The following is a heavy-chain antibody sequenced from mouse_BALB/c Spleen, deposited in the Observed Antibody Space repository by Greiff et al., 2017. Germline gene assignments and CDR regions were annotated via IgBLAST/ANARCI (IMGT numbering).Heavy chain of an antibody. Sequence: EVKVVESGGDLVKPGGSLKLSCAASGFTFSSYGMSWVRQTPDKRLEWVATISSGGSYTYYPDSVKGRFTISRDNAKNTLYLQMSSLKSEDTAMYYCAREVRLAYWGQGTLVTVSA. CDR2: ISSGGSYT. CDR3: AREVRLAY. D-gene: IGHD2-14*01. J-gene: IGHJ3*01. CDR1: GFTFSSYG. V-gene: IGHV5-6*01.